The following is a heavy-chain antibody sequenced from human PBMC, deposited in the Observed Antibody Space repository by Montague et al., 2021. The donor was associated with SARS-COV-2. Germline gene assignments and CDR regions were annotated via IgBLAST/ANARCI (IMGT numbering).Heavy chain of an antibody. CDR3: AREGRGEQWLVRAFDI. D-gene: IGHD6-19*01. CDR2: MSSSGSTI. CDR1: GFTFSSYE. V-gene: IGHV3-48*03. J-gene: IGHJ3*02. Sequence: SLRPSCAASGFTFSSYEMNWVRQAPGKGLEWVSNMSSSGSTIYYADSVKGRFTISRDNAKNSLYLQMNSLRAEDTAVYYCAREGRGEQWLVRAFDIWGQGTMVTVSS.